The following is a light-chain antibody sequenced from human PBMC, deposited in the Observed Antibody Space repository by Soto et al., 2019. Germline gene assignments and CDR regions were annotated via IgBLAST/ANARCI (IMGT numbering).Light chain of an antibody. V-gene: IGKV1-5*01. CDR1: QTISNW. CDR2: DAS. J-gene: IGKJ1*01. Sequence: DIQMTQSPSTLSASVGDRATITCRASQTISNWLAGYQVKPGKAPKLLMHDASSLESGVPSRFSGSGSGTEFTLTISRLQPEDVATYYCQHWSFGQGTKVDIK. CDR3: QHWS.